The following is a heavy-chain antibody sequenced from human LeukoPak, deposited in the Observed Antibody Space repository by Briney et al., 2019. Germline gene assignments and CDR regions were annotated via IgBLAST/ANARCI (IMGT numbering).Heavy chain of an antibody. CDR3: ARDRVAAGFDL. D-gene: IGHD3-3*01. V-gene: IGHV4-59*12. CDR1: GGSISSYY. CDR2: IYYSGST. J-gene: IGHJ2*01. Sequence: TSETLSLTCTVSGGSISSYYWSWIRQPPGKGLEWIGYIYYSGSTNYNPSLKSRVTISVDTSKNQFSLKLSSVTAADTAVYYCARDRVAAGFDLWGRGTLVTVSS.